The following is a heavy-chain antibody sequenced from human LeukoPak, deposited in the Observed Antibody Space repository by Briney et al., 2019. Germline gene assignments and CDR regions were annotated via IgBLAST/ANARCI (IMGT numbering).Heavy chain of an antibody. Sequence: ASVKVSCKASGYTFTGYYMHSGPQAPGQGLEWMGWINPNRGGTNYAQKLQGRVTMTTDTSISTAYMEMSKLTSEDTAVYYCARGQNIAARPFDYWGQGTLVTVFS. CDR1: GYTFTGYY. D-gene: IGHD6-13*01. V-gene: IGHV1-2*02. J-gene: IGHJ4*02. CDR3: ARGQNIAARPFDY. CDR2: INPNRGGT.